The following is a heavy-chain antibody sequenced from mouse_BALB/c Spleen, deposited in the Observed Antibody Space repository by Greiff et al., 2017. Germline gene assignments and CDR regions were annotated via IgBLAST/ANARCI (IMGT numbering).Heavy chain of an antibody. CDR2: IWSGGST. CDR1: GFSLTSYG. D-gene: IGHD2-10*02. CDR3: ARKGYGNYRWFAY. J-gene: IGHJ3*01. V-gene: IGHV2-2*02. Sequence: VQLVESGPGLVQPSQSLSITCTVSGFSLTSYGVHWVRQSPGKGLEWLGVIWSGGSTDYNAAFISRLSISKDNSKSQVFFKMNSLQANDTAIYYCARKGYGNYRWFAYWGQGTLVTVSA.